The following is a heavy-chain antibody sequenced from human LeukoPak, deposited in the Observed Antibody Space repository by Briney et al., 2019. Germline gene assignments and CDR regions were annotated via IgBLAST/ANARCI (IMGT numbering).Heavy chain of an antibody. J-gene: IGHJ4*02. D-gene: IGHD1-1*01. CDR2: IIPIFGTA. CDR3: ARYPRHATGKSYYFDY. V-gene: IGHV1-69*01. CDR1: GGTFSSYA. Sequence: SVKVSCKASGGTFSSYAISWVRQAPGQGLEWMGGIIPIFGTANYAQKFQGRVTITADESTSTAYMELSSLRSEDTAVYYCARYPRHATGKSYYFDYWGQGTLVTVSS.